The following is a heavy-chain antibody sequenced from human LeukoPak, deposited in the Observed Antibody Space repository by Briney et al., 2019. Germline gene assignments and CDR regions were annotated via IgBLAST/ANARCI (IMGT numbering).Heavy chain of an antibody. CDR3: ARDPLSSSSFDL. V-gene: IGHV3-48*01. D-gene: IGHD6-13*01. Sequence: GGSLRLSCAASGFTFSSYAMSWVRQAPGKGLEWVSYISSRSATIYYADSVKGRFTISRDNAKNSLYPQMNSLRAEDTAVYYCARDPLSSSSFDLWGQGTLVTVSS. CDR1: GFTFSSYA. CDR2: ISSRSATI. J-gene: IGHJ4*02.